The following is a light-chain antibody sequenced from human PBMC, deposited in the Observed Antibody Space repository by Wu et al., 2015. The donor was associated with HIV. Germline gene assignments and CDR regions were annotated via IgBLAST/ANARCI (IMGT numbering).Light chain of an antibody. CDR3: HQYDTFPFT. CDR2: GAS. J-gene: IGKJ4*01. V-gene: IGKV1-8*01. Sequence: AIQITQSPSSLSASTGDTVNITCQTSQHIRSSLAWYRQKPGKVPELLVYGASNLHRGVPSRFSGSGSGTGFTLTINCLHSEDLATFYCHQYDTFPFTFGGGPRWTSN. CDR1: QHIRSS.